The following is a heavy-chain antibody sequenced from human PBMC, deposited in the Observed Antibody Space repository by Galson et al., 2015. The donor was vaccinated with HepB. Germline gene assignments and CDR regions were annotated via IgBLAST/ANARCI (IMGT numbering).Heavy chain of an antibody. V-gene: IGHV4-39*07. CDR1: GASISRRNYY. CDR3: ARDLQASGYKYYYGMDV. Sequence: ETLSLTCTVSGASISRRNYYWDWIRQPPGKGLEWIGSIYYDGTTYYKSSLRSRVTISVDTSKNQFSLRLTSVTAADTAVYYCARDLQASGYKYYYGMDVWGQGTTVTVSS. CDR2: IYYDGTT. D-gene: IGHD5-18*01. J-gene: IGHJ6*02.